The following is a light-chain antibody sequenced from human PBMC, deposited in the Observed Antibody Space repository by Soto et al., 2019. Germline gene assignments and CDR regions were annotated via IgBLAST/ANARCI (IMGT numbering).Light chain of an antibody. CDR2: DAS. CDR1: QFVSSTY. CDR3: QQRRSWPPTIT. V-gene: IGKV3-11*01. Sequence: EVVLTHSPGTLSLSPGARVTLSCRASQFVSSTYLAWYQQRPGQAPRLLIYDASYRATDIPPRFSGSGSGTDFTLTISSLEPEDFAVYYCQQRRSWPPTITFGQGTRL. J-gene: IGKJ5*01.